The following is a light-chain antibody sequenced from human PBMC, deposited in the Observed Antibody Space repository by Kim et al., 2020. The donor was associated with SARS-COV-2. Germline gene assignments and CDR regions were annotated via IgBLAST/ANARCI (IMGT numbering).Light chain of an antibody. J-gene: IGKJ1*01. CDR3: LQHNKYM. CDR2: DAS. CDR1: QSINSL. Sequence: LSAGEGDSVTISCRASQSINSLVDWYQERTGKAPKLLIYDASSLESGVPSSCSGSGSGTEFTLTISSLQPDDFATYYCLQHNKYMFGQGTKVDIK. V-gene: IGKV1-5*01.